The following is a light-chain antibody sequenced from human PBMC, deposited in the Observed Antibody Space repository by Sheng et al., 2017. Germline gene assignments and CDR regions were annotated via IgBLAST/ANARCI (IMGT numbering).Light chain of an antibody. CDR2: DAS. J-gene: IGKJ4*01. Sequence: DIQMTQSPSSLSASVGDRVTITCQASQGISNYLNWYQQKPGKAPKLLIYDASNLEIGVPSRFSGSGSGTDFIFTISSLQPEDIATYYCQQYDNFPLTFGGGTKVEIK. CDR3: QQYDNFPLT. CDR1: QGISNY. V-gene: IGKV1-33*01.